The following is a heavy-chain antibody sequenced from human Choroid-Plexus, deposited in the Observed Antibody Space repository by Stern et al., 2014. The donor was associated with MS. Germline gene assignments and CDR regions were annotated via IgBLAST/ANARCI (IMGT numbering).Heavy chain of an antibody. Sequence: EVQLEESGGGLVQPGGSLRLSCVASGFTLSDHYMDWVRQATGKGLEWVGRIRNKANSYTTQYAASVKGRFVISRDDSKNSLYLQMNSLKSEDTAVYYCVRVSGSSGSDFWGQGTLDSVSS. CDR1: GFTLSDHY. CDR2: IRNKANSYTT. D-gene: IGHD6-19*01. J-gene: IGHJ4*02. V-gene: IGHV3-72*01. CDR3: VRVSGSSGSDF.